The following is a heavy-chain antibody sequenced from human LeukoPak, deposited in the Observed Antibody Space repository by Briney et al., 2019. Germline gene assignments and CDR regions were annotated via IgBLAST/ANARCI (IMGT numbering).Heavy chain of an antibody. D-gene: IGHD3-16*01. Sequence: KTSETLSLTCTVSGVYITNGLYLWNWIRQPAGKGLEWIGRIYSNGDTNYNPSLKSRVTISQDRTRNQFSLKLSSVTAADTAVYYCARKFGRGTFDIWGQGTLVTVSS. CDR2: IYSNGDT. V-gene: IGHV4-61*02. CDR1: GVYITNGLYL. J-gene: IGHJ3*02. CDR3: ARKFGRGTFDI.